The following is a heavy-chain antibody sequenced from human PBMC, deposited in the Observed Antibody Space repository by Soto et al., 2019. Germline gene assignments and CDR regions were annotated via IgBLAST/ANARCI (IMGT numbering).Heavy chain of an antibody. CDR1: GFTFSSYW. D-gene: IGHD2-15*01. V-gene: IGHV3-7*01. Sequence: ELQLVESGGALVQPGGSLRLSCIASGFTFSSYWMSWVRQAPGKGLEWVANTNQAGSERYYVDSVKGRFTISRDNARKSVRLQMNSLRAEDTAVYYCARGSDIVWDVWGQGTTVTVS. CDR2: TNQAGSER. CDR3: ARGSDIVWDV. J-gene: IGHJ6*02.